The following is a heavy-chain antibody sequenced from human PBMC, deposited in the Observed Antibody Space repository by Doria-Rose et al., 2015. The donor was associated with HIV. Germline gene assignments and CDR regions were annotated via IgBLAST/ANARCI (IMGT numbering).Heavy chain of an antibody. Sequence: SGPVLVKPTETLTLTCTVSGVSLSSPGMGVSWIRQPPGKALEWLANIFLADERSYKTSLKSRLTIPRCTSKSQVVLTMTDMGPVDTATYYCARIKSSRWYHKYYFDFWGQGTLVIVSA. CDR1: GVSLSSPGMG. CDR3: ARIKSSRWYHKYYFDF. D-gene: IGHD6-13*01. J-gene: IGHJ4*02. V-gene: IGHV2-26*01. CDR2: IFLADER.